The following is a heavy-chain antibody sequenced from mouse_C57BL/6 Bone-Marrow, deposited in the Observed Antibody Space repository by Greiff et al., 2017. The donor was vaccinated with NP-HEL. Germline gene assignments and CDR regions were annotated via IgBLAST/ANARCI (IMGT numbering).Heavy chain of an antibody. CDR1: GYTFTDYY. D-gene: IGHD2-4*01. CDR2: INPNNGGT. CDR3: ARATYYDYDGAMDY. V-gene: IGHV1-26*01. Sequence: EVHLVESGPELVKPGASVKISCKASGYTFTDYYVNWVKQSHGKSLEWIGDINPNNGGTSYNQKFKGKATLTVDKSSSTAYMELRSLTSEDSAVYYCARATYYDYDGAMDYWGQGTSVTVSS. J-gene: IGHJ4*01.